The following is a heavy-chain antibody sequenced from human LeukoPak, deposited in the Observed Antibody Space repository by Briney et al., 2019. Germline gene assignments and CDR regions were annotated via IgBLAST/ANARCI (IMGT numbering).Heavy chain of an antibody. D-gene: IGHD4-17*01. Sequence: GGSLRLSCAASGFTVSSNYMSWVRQAPGKGLEGVSVIYSGGSTCYADPVKGRFTISRDNSKNTLYLQMNSLRAEDTAVYYCARGPDYGDSGLAFDIWGQGTMVTVSS. CDR3: ARGPDYGDSGLAFDI. V-gene: IGHV3-53*01. CDR2: IYSGGST. CDR1: GFTVSSNY. J-gene: IGHJ3*02.